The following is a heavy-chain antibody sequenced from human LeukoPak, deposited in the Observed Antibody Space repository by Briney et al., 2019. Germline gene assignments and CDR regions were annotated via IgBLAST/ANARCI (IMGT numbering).Heavy chain of an antibody. V-gene: IGHV3-30-3*01. D-gene: IGHD3-22*01. Sequence: GGSLRLSCAASGFTFSSYAMLWVRQAPGKGLEGVAVISYDGSNKYYADSVKGGFTISRDNAKNTLYLQMNSLRAEDTAVYYCARDLRYYDSSGYSPFDYWGQGTLVTVSS. CDR1: GFTFSSYA. CDR2: ISYDGSNK. J-gene: IGHJ4*01. CDR3: ARDLRYYDSSGYSPFDY.